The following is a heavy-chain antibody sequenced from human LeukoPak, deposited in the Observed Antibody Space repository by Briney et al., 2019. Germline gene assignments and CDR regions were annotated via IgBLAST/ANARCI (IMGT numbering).Heavy chain of an antibody. CDR1: DGSITNNDY. V-gene: IGHV4-39*07. CDR3: VSGTAPKSYYWYYMDV. D-gene: IGHD2-8*01. CDR2: IYYSGTT. Sequence: SETLSLTCTVVDGSITNNDYWGWIRQTLGKGLEWIGSIYYSGTTSYNPSLKTRVTMSVDTSKNQVSLKMTSVTAADTATYYCVSGTAPKSYYWYYMDVWGKGTTVTVSS. J-gene: IGHJ6*03.